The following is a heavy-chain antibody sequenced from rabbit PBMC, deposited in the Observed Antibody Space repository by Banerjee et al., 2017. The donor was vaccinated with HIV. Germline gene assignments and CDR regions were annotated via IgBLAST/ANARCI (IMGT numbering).Heavy chain of an antibody. Sequence: QEQLEESGGDLVKPEGSLTLTCTASGFSFNSYYMWWVRQTPGKGLEWIACIDTYSVNTYYASWAKGRFTISKTSSTTVTLQMTSLTAADTATYFCAREGASVSGYSLWGQGTLVTVS. CDR3: AREGASVSGYSL. J-gene: IGHJ6*01. CDR2: IDTYSVNT. D-gene: IGHD1-1*01. V-gene: IGHV1S45*01. CDR1: GFSFNSYY.